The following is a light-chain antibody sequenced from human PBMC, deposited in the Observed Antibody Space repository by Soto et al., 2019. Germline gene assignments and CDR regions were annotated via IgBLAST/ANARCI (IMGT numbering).Light chain of an antibody. CDR2: DAS. CDR3: QQYDALPLT. J-gene: IGKJ4*01. Sequence: DIQMTQSPSSLSASVGDRVTITCQASQAISTYLNWFQQKPGKAPKLLIYDASNLETGVPSRFSGSGSGTDFTFAISSLQPEDIATYYCQQYDALPLTFAGGTKVEIK. CDR1: QAISTY. V-gene: IGKV1-33*01.